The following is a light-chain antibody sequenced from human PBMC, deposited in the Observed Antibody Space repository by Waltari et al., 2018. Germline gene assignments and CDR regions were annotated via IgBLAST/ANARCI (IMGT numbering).Light chain of an antibody. CDR2: NNI. V-gene: IGLV1-44*01. Sequence: QSVVTQPTSASGTPGQRVTISCSGSNSNIGRNAVNWYQHLPGPAPNLLIYNNIQRPSGVPARFSASKSGSSASLAISGLHSEDEGDYYCASWDDSLTGSWVFGGGTKLTVL. CDR1: NSNIGRNA. CDR3: ASWDDSLTGSWV. J-gene: IGLJ3*02.